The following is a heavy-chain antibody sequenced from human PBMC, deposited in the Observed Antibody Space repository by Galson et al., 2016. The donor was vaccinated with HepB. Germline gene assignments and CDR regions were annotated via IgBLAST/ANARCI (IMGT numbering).Heavy chain of an antibody. CDR2: ISSSSAYV. J-gene: IGHJ3*02. CDR3: ARDRSRFSSGYYTGARDVFAI. CDR1: GFCISTYT. V-gene: IGHV3-21*01. D-gene: IGHD3-3*01. Sequence: SLRLSCAASGFCISTYTMNWVRQAPGKGLEWISYISSSSAYVDYADSVKGRFTISRENAKNSLYLQMNSLRAEDTAVYYCARDRSRFSSGYYTGARDVFAIWGQGTVVTVSS.